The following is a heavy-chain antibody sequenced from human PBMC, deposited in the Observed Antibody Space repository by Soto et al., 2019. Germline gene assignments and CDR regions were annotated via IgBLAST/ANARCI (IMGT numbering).Heavy chain of an antibody. CDR2: ITYDGSNK. J-gene: IGHJ4*02. D-gene: IGHD1-7*01. V-gene: IGHV3-30*18. Sequence: GWSLRLSCQSSVFNFDNYGMHWVRQAPGKGLEWVAVITYDGSNKYYAGSVKGRFTISRDNSKNTLSLHLNTLKPEDTAVYHCAKDRVGGTFYTPLGFWGQGTLVTVSS. CDR1: VFNFDNYG. CDR3: AKDRVGGTFYTPLGF.